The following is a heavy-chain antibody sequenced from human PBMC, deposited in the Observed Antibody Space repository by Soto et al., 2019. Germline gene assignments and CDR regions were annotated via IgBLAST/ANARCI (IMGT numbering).Heavy chain of an antibody. CDR3: ARDKANVGGYNQFDP. V-gene: IGHV4-4*02. Sequence: PSETLSLTCAVSGASIRGSKWWSWVRQPPGKGLEWIGDIYHSGTTNHNPSLKSRVTMSVDKSKNQFSLNLTSVTAADTAVYYCARDKANVGGYNQFDPWGPGTLVTVSS. D-gene: IGHD3-16*01. CDR1: GASIRGSKW. J-gene: IGHJ5*02. CDR2: IYHSGTT.